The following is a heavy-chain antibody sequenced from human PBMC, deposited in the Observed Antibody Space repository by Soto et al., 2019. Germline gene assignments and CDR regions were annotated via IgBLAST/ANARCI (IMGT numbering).Heavy chain of an antibody. CDR1: GGSFSGYY. J-gene: IGHJ5*02. CDR2: INHSGST. D-gene: IGHD3-10*02. V-gene: IGHV4-34*01. Sequence: SSETLSLTCAVYGGSFSGYYWSWIRQPPGKGLEWIGEINHSGSTNYNPSLKSRVTISVDTSKNQFSLKLSSVTAADTAVYYCARARLLVFGESFGWFDPWGQGTLVTVSS. CDR3: ARARLLVFGESFGWFDP.